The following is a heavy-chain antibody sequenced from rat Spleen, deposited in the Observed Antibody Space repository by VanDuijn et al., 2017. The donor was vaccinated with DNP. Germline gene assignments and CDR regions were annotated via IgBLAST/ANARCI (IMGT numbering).Heavy chain of an antibody. J-gene: IGHJ4*01. V-gene: IGHV2S8*01. CDR2: ISNGGNP. Sequence: QVQLKESGPGLMQPSQTLSLTCNVSGFSLNSYGVNWVRQPPGRGLEWIAAISNGGNPYFNSALKSRLSLIRDTSKSQVLLKMNSVQTEDTAIYFCMSVAMDAWGQGTSVTVSS. CDR1: GFSLNSYG. CDR3: MSVAMDA.